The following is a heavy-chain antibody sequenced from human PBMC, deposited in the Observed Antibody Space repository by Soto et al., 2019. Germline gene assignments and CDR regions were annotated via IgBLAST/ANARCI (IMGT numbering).Heavy chain of an antibody. CDR1: GYTFRKYW. D-gene: IGHD2-15*01. V-gene: IGHV5-51*01. Sequence: GESLKISCQASGYTFRKYWIAWVRQTPGKGLEYVGIVYPGDSDTRYSPSFQGQVTTSVDTSTSTAYVHWNSLQALDSTMNYCARRLKDDSVSSPSYSAVDDWGRGTTVTVS. J-gene: IGHJ6*02. CDR2: VYPGDSDT. CDR3: ARRLKDDSVSSPSYSAVDD.